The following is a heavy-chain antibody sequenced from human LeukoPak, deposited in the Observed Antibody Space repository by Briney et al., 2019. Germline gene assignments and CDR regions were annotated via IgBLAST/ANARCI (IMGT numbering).Heavy chain of an antibody. CDR2: IKCDGSEK. V-gene: IGHV3-52*01. D-gene: IGHD3-10*01. Sequence: GGSLRLSCAASGFTLSSPWMHWVCQAPEKGLEWVADIKCDGSEKYYVDSVKGRFTISRDNAKNSLYLQMNSLRVEDTAVYYCAKVAKYYYGSETYYFFEHWGQGTPVTASS. CDR3: AKVAKYYYGSETYYFFEH. CDR1: GFTLSSPW. J-gene: IGHJ4*02.